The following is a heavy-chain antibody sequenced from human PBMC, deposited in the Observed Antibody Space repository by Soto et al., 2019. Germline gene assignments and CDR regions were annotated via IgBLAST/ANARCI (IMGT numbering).Heavy chain of an antibody. Sequence: QITLKESGPTLVKPTQTLTLTCTFSGFSLSTSGVGVGWIRQPPGKALEWLALIYWNDDKRYSPSLKSRLTITKDTSKNQVVLTMTNMDPVDTATYYCAHKVVVGVCYNSCWFDPWGQGTMVTVSS. CDR2: IYWNDDK. J-gene: IGHJ5*02. D-gene: IGHD2-8*01. CDR1: GFSLSTSGVG. CDR3: AHKVVVGVCYNSCWFDP. V-gene: IGHV2-5*01.